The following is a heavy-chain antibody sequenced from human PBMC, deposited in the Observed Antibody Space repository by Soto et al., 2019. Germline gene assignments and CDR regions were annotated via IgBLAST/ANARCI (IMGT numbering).Heavy chain of an antibody. CDR3: ARDGGRHSGGIAY. Sequence: QVQLVQSGAEVKKPGSSVKVSCKASGGTFSSYSINWVRQAPGQVLEWMGEIIPIFGTANYAQKFQGRVTITADESTSTAYRELSSLRSDDTAVYYCARDGGRHSGGIAYWGQGTLVTVSS. J-gene: IGHJ4*02. CDR1: GGTFSSYS. V-gene: IGHV1-69*01. CDR2: IIPIFGTA. D-gene: IGHD1-26*01.